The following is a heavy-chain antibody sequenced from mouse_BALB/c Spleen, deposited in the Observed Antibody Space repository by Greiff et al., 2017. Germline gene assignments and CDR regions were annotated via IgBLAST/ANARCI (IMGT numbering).Heavy chain of an antibody. CDR3: ARDYGPYYAMDY. Sequence: VQLKESGAELVKPGASVKLSCTASGFNIKDTYMHWVKQRPEQGLEWIGRIDPANGNTKYDPKFQGKATITADTSSNTAYLQLSSLTSEDTAVYYCARDYGPYYAMDYWGQGTSVTVSS. V-gene: IGHV14-3*02. J-gene: IGHJ4*01. D-gene: IGHD1-2*01. CDR1: GFNIKDTY. CDR2: IDPANGNT.